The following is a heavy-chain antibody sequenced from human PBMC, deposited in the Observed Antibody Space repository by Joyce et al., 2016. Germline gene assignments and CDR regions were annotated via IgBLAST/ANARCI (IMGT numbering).Heavy chain of an antibody. CDR2: VRTGTSHYAT. Sequence: DVQLVESGGGLVQPGGSLKLSCAASGFTFRDSVMHWVRRASGKGLEWVGRVRTGTSHYATQYAASVKGRFTISRDDSKNTVYLQMDSLETEDTAVYYCVGATAFYYGMDLWGQGTTVTVSS. V-gene: IGHV3-73*01. J-gene: IGHJ6*02. CDR1: GFTFRDSV. CDR3: VGATAFYYGMDL. D-gene: IGHD3-16*01.